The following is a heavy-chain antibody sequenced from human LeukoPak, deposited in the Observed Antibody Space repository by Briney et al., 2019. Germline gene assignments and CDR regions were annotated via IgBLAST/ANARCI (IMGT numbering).Heavy chain of an antibody. J-gene: IGHJ4*02. CDR1: GFTFSSYG. D-gene: IGHD1-26*01. CDR2: IRYDGSNK. CDR3: ARGSGSYYKHLDY. Sequence: PGGSLRLSCAASGFTFSSYGMHWVRQAPGKGLEWVAFIRYDGSNKYYADSVKGRFTISRDNSKNTLYLQMNSLRAEDTAVYYCARGSGSYYKHLDYWGQGTLVTVSS. V-gene: IGHV3-30*02.